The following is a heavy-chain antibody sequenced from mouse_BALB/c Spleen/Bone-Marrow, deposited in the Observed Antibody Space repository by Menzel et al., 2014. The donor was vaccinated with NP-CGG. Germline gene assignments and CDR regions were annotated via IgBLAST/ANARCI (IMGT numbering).Heavy chain of an antibody. V-gene: IGHV4-1*02. CDR2: INPDSSTI. J-gene: IGHJ2*01. CDR1: RFDFSRYW. CDR3: ARVTFPYFDY. Sequence: EVKLQESGGGLVQPGGSLKLSCAASRFDFSRYWMSWVRQAPGKGLEWIGEINPDSSTINYPPSLKDKFIISRDNAKNTLYLQMSKVRSEDTALYYRARVTFPYFDYWGQGTTLTVSS. D-gene: IGHD2-13*01.